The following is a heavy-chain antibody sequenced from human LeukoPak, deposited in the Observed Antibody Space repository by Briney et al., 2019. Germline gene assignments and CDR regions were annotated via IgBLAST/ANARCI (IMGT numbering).Heavy chain of an antibody. CDR3: AKDRSSRSSYGDAFDI. Sequence: PGRSLRLSCAASGFIFGDYTLHWVRLPPGKGLEWVSGIGWHGGAIGYADSVKGRFTISRDNAKNSLYLQMNGLTAEDTALYYCAKDRSSRSSYGDAFDIWGQGTVVTVSS. CDR1: GFIFGDYT. J-gene: IGHJ3*02. D-gene: IGHD1-26*01. V-gene: IGHV3-9*01. CDR2: IGWHGGAI.